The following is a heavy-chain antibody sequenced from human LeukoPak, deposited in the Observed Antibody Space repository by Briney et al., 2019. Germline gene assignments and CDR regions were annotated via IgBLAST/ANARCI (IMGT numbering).Heavy chain of an antibody. CDR3: ARDRVVTTSELYYYYGMDV. V-gene: IGHV4-30-4*01. CDR1: GGSISSGDYY. J-gene: IGHJ6*02. D-gene: IGHD4-11*01. CDR2: IYYSGST. Sequence: SQTLSLTCTVSGGSISSGDYYWSWIRQPPGKGLEWIGYIYYSGSTYYNPSLKSRVTISVDTSKNQFSLKLSSVTAADTAVYYCARDRVVTTSELYYYYGMDVWGQGTTVTVSS.